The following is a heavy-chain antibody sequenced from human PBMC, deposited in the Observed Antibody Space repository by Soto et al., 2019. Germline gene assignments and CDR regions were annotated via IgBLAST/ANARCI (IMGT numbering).Heavy chain of an antibody. D-gene: IGHD1-26*01. J-gene: IGHJ4*02. CDR1: GGSFSGYY. Sequence: PSETLSLTCAVYGGSFSGYYWSWIRQPPGKGLEWIGEINHSGSTNYNPSLKSRVTISVDTSKNQFSLKLSSVTAADTAVYFCTRVRLGAPTRFFDYWGQGTLVTVSS. CDR3: TRVRLGAPTRFFDY. CDR2: INHSGST. V-gene: IGHV4-34*01.